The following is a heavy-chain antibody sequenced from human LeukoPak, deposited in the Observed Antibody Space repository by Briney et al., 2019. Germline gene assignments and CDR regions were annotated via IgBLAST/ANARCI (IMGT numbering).Heavy chain of an antibody. V-gene: IGHV4-30-2*01. CDR3: ARTPTYCGGDCYYFDP. CDR2: IHHTGST. D-gene: IGHD2-21*02. Sequence: KPSVTLSLTCTVSGGSISSGDYYWSWIRQPPGKGLEWIGYIHHTGSTYYNPSLKSRVTISVDRSKNQFSLKLSSVTAADTAMYFCARTPTYCGGDCYYFDPWGQGTLVTVSS. CDR1: GGSISSGDYY. J-gene: IGHJ5*02.